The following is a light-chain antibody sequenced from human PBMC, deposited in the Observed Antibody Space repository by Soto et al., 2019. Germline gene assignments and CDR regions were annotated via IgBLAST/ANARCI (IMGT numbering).Light chain of an antibody. V-gene: IGKV1-5*03. CDR1: QTISSW. Sequence: DIQMTQSPSTLSGSXGDRVTITCRASQTISSWLAWYQQKPGKAPKLLIYKASTLKSGVPSRFSGSGSGTEFTLTISSLQPDDFATYYCQHYNSYSEAFGQGTKV. CDR3: QHYNSYSEA. J-gene: IGKJ1*01. CDR2: KAS.